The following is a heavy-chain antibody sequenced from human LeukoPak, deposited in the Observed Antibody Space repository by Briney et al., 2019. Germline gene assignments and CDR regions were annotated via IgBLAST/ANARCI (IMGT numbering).Heavy chain of an antibody. Sequence: GGSLRLSCAASGFXFSNAWISWVRQAPGKGLEWVGRIKSKTDGGTTDYAAPVKGRFTISRDDSKNTLYLQMNSLKTEDTAVYYCTTLWPAAMGVGYWGQGTLVTVSS. CDR3: TTLWPAAMGVGY. CDR2: IKSKTDGGTT. V-gene: IGHV3-15*01. CDR1: GFXFSNAW. J-gene: IGHJ4*02. D-gene: IGHD2-2*01.